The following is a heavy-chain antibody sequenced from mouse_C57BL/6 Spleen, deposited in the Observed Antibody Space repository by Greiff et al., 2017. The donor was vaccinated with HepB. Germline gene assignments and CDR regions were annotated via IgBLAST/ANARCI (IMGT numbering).Heavy chain of an antibody. CDR1: GFTFSIYW. V-gene: IGHV6-3*01. D-gene: IGHD2-14*01. J-gene: IGHJ4*01. CDR2: IRLKSDNYAT. CDR3: TGEGYRGAMDY. Sequence: EVQLQESGGGLVQPGGSMKLSCVASGFTFSIYWMNWVRQSPEKGLEWVAQIRLKSDNYATHYAESVKGRFTISRDDSKSSVYLQMNNLRAEDTVIYYCTGEGYRGAMDYWGQGTSVTVSS.